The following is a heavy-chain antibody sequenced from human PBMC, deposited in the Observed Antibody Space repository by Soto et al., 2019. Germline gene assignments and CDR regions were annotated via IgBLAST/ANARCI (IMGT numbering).Heavy chain of an antibody. J-gene: IGHJ4*02. D-gene: IGHD6-25*01. Sequence: EAQLVESGGGLVNPGGSLRLSCAASGFSFTNAWMNWVRQAPGKGLEWVGRIKSKTDGGTADYAAPVKGRFTISRDESKNTLYLQMNSLKTEDTAEYYCTTGMSGPKNFWGQGTLVTVSS. CDR3: TTGMSGPKNF. CDR2: IKSKTDGGTA. V-gene: IGHV3-15*07. CDR1: GFSFTNAW.